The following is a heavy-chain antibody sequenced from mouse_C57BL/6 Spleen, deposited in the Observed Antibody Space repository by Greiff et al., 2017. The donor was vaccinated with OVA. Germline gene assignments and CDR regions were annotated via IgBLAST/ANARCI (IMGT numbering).Heavy chain of an antibody. D-gene: IGHD2-4*01. Sequence: QVQLQQSGAELVRPGSSVKLSCKASGYTFTSYWMHWVKQRPIQGLEWIGNIDPSDSETHYNQKFKDKATLPVDKSYSTAYMQLSSLTSEDSAVYYCARRGGLREPDYAMDYWGQGTSVTVSS. J-gene: IGHJ4*01. CDR1: GYTFTSYW. CDR3: ARRGGLREPDYAMDY. V-gene: IGHV1-52*01. CDR2: IDPSDSET.